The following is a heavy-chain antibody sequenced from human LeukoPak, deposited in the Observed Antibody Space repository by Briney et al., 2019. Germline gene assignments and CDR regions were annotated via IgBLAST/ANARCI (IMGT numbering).Heavy chain of an antibody. V-gene: IGHV4-59*01. Sequence: SETLSLTCTVSGGAISFYYSSWIRQPPGKGLDRIAYMYYSGSTNYNPSLKSRVTISVDTSKNQFSLKLSSVTAADTAVYYCARGGSIVGATPHDTFDIWGQGTMVTVSS. D-gene: IGHD1-26*01. CDR2: MYYSGST. J-gene: IGHJ3*02. CDR1: GGAISFYY. CDR3: ARGGSIVGATPHDTFDI.